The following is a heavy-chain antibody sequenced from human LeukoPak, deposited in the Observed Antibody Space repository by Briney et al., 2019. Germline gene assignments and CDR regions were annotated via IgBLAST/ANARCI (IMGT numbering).Heavy chain of an antibody. CDR1: GSTFTDYY. V-gene: IGHV1-2*02. CDR3: ARAGLWDYADSSGYHNGAFDI. J-gene: IGHJ3*02. CDR2: INPNSGGT. Sequence: ASVKVSCKASGSTFTDYYMQWVRQAPGQGREWMGWINPNSGGTNFAQQFQGRVTMTRDTSISTAYMELNRLRSDDTAVYYCARAGLWDYADSSGYHNGAFDIWGQGTMVTVSS. D-gene: IGHD3-22*01.